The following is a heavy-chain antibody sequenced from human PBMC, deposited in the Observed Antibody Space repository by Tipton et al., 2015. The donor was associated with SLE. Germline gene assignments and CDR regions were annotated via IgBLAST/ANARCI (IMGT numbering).Heavy chain of an antibody. V-gene: IGHV3-33*06. Sequence: SLRLSCAASGFTFSSYAMHWVRQAPGKGLEWVAVIWYDENNSYYADSVKGRFTISRDNSKNTLYLQLNFLRVEDTAVYYCAKGAEYSGSWSGALSPSNWFDPWGQGTLVSVSS. CDR1: GFTFSSYA. CDR2: IWYDENNS. J-gene: IGHJ5*02. CDR3: AKGAEYSGSWSGALSPSNWFDP. D-gene: IGHD1-26*01.